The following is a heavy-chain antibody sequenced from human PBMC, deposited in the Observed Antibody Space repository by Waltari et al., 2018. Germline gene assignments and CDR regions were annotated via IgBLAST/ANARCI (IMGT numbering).Heavy chain of an antibody. D-gene: IGHD2-15*01. J-gene: IGHJ3*02. CDR1: GFTFSSYA. Sequence: QVQLVESGGGVVQPGRSLRLSCAASGFTFSSYAMHWVRQAPGKGLGGVAVISYDGSNKYYADSVKGRFTISRDNSKNTLYLQMNSLRAEDTAVYYCARVRRCSGGSCPPYDAFDIWGQGTMVTVSS. CDR3: ARVRRCSGGSCPPYDAFDI. V-gene: IGHV3-30-3*01. CDR2: ISYDGSNK.